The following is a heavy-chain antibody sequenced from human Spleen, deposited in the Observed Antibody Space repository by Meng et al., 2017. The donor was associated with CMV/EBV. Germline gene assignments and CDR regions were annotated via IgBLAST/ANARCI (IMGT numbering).Heavy chain of an antibody. CDR1: GFTFSRDG. CDR2: IRYGANNK. CDR3: AKEWQLLG. J-gene: IGHJ4*02. Sequence: GESLKISCAASGFTFSRDGMHWVRQGPDKGLEWLAYIRYGANNKFYADSVKGRFTISRDNSKNILYLQMNNLRIEDTAVYYCAKEWQLLGWGQGTLVTVSS. D-gene: IGHD6-6*01. V-gene: IGHV3-30*02.